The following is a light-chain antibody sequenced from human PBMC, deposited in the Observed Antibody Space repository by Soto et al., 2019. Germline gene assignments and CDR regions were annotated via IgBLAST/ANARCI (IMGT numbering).Light chain of an antibody. CDR1: QSIGSD. V-gene: IGKV3-11*01. CDR2: GAS. CDR3: QQRSNWPPT. Sequence: EIVMTQSPATLSVSPWERATLSCRASQSIGSDLAWYKRRPGQSPRLLIYGASKRATGVPVKFSGSGSGTNFTLTINTLEPEDFAVYYCQQRSNWPPTFGGGTKVDIK. J-gene: IGKJ4*01.